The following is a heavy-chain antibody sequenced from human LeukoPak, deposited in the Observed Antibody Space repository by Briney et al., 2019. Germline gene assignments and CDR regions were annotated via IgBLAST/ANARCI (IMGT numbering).Heavy chain of an antibody. CDR3: ARSSEGRYYYDSSGFSYYYYYMVV. CDR2: IYYSGST. D-gene: IGHD3-22*01. V-gene: IGHV4-59*01. Sequence: SETLSLTCTVSGGSISSYYWSWIRQPPGKGLEWIGYIYYSGSTYYNPSLRSRVTISVDTSKNQFSLKLSSVTAADTAVYYCARSSEGRYYYDSSGFSYYYYYMVVWGKGTTVTISS. CDR1: GGSISSYY. J-gene: IGHJ6*03.